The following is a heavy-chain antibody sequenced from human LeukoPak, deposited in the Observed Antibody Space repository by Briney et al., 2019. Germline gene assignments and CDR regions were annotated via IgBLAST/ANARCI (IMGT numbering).Heavy chain of an antibody. CDR3: ARDHPLVFHFWSGTQLDYYYGMDV. V-gene: IGHV1-69*13. CDR2: IIPIFGTA. D-gene: IGHD3-3*02. CDR1: GGTFSSYA. Sequence: SVKVSCKASGGTFSSYAISWVRQAPGQGLEWMGGIIPIFGTANYAQKFQGRVTITADESTSTAYMELSSLRSEDTAVYYCARDHPLVFHFWSGTQLDYYYGMDVWGQGTTVTVSS. J-gene: IGHJ6*02.